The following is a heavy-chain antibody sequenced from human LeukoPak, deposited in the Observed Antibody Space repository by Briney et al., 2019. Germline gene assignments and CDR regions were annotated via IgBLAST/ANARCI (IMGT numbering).Heavy chain of an antibody. D-gene: IGHD3-10*01. CDR2: IIPIPGMA. CDR3: ARAVVVARGLMAYFDY. CDR1: GGTFSFYA. V-gene: IGHV1-69*04. Sequence: SVKVSCKASGGTFSFYAINWVRQAPGQGLEWMGRIIPIPGMANYAQKFQGRVTITADSSTSTAYMEVSSLRSEDTAVHYCARAVVVARGLMAYFDYWGQGTLVTVSS. J-gene: IGHJ4*02.